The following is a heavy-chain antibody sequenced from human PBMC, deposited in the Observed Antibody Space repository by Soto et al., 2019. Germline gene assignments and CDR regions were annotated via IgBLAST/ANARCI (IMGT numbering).Heavy chain of an antibody. D-gene: IGHD3-9*01. CDR2: IYYSGST. CDR1: GGSISSYY. J-gene: IGHJ2*01. Sequence: QVQLQESGPGLVKPSETLSLTCTVSGGSISSYYWSWIRQPPGKGLEWIGYIYYSGSTNYNPSLKSRAAISVDTSKNQFSLKLSSVTAADTAVYYCARVLYCDILTGPKPNWYFDLWGRGTLVTVSS. V-gene: IGHV4-59*01. CDR3: ARVLYCDILTGPKPNWYFDL.